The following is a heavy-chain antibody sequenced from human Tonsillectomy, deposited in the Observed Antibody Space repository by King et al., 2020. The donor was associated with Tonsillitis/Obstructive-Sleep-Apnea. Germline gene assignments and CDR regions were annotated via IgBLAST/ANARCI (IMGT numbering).Heavy chain of an antibody. V-gene: IGHV4-59*01. CDR1: GGSIGSYY. J-gene: IGHJ6*03. CDR3: ARALITMVQGGMGYYMDV. D-gene: IGHD3-10*01. Sequence: VQLQESGPGLVKPSETLSLTCTVSGGSIGSYYWNWIRQPPGKGLEWIGYMYNSGSTNYNPSLKSRVTISVDTSKNQFSLKLSSVTAADTAVYYCARALITMVQGGMGYYMDVWGKGTTVTVSS. CDR2: MYNSGST.